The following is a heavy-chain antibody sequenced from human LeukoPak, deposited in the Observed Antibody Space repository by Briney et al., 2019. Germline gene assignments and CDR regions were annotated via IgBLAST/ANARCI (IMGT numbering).Heavy chain of an antibody. Sequence: SVKVSCKASGGTFSSYAISWVRQAPGQGLEWMGGIIPIFGTANYAQKFQGRVTITTDESTSTAYMELSSLRSEDTAVYYCARNRYGSGPRHAFDIWGQGTMVTVSS. J-gene: IGHJ3*02. CDR2: IIPIFGTA. V-gene: IGHV1-69*05. D-gene: IGHD3-10*01. CDR1: GGTFSSYA. CDR3: ARNRYGSGPRHAFDI.